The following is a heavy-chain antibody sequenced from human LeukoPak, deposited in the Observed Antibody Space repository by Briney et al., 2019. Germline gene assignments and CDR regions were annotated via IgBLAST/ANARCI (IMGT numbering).Heavy chain of an antibody. J-gene: IGHJ6*03. CDR1: GDSVSSNTAS. Sequence: LSQTLTLTCVISGDSVSSNTASWNWIRQSPSRGLEWLGRTYYRSKWYHDYAVPVKSRMTINPDTSKNQFSVQLSSVTPEDTAVYYCARGARWAQYGDYYYYMDVWGKGTTVTVSS. D-gene: IGHD4-17*01. V-gene: IGHV6-1*01. CDR2: TYYRSKWYH. CDR3: ARGARWAQYGDYYYYMDV.